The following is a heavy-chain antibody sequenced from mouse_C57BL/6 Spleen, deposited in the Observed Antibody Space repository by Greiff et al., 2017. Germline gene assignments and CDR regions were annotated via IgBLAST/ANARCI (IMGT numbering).Heavy chain of an antibody. CDR2: ISSGSSTI. CDR3: ARHYDVGYAMDY. D-gene: IGHD2-4*01. J-gene: IGHJ4*01. Sequence: EVMLVESGGGLVKPGGSLKLSCAASGFTFSDYGMHWVRQAPEKGLEWVAYISSGSSTIYYADTVKGRFTISRDNAKNTLFLQMTSLRSEDTAMYYCARHYDVGYAMDYWGQGTSVTVSS. V-gene: IGHV5-17*01. CDR1: GFTFSDYG.